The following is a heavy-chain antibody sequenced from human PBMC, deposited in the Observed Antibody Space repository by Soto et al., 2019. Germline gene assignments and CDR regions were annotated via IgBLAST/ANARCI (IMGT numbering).Heavy chain of an antibody. CDR1: GFTFSSYG. D-gene: IGHD3-3*01. CDR3: ARAPPYYDFLSGEYYYYMDV. Sequence: GGSLRLSCAASGFTFSSYGMHWVRQAPGKGLEWVAVIWYDGSNKYYADSVKGRFTISRDNSKNTLYLQMNSLRAEDTAVYYCARAPPYYDFLSGEYYYYMDVWGKGTTVTVSS. V-gene: IGHV3-33*01. J-gene: IGHJ6*03. CDR2: IWYDGSNK.